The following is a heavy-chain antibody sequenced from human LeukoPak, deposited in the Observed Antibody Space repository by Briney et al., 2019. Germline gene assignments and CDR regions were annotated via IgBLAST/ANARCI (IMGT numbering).Heavy chain of an antibody. J-gene: IGHJ4*02. CDR1: GGSLSSYY. CDR3: ARESLTDYYDSSGYVDY. Sequence: SETLSLTCTVSGGSLSSYYWSWSRQPPGKGLEWIGYIYYSGSTNYNPSLKSRVTISVDTSKNQFSLKLSSVTAADTAVYYCARESLTDYYDSSGYVDYWGQGTLVTVSS. V-gene: IGHV4-59*01. CDR2: IYYSGST. D-gene: IGHD3-22*01.